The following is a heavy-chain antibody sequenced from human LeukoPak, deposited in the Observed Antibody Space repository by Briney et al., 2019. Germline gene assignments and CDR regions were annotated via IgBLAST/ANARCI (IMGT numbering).Heavy chain of an antibody. D-gene: IGHD5-24*01. J-gene: IGHJ4*02. CDR3: AGDVEKSTRGLYH. V-gene: IGHV3-23*01. Sequence: GGSLRLSCSASGFTFSSYAMSWVRQAPGKGLEWVSSVNDGGDNTYYADYLRGRFTVSRDNSRNTLWLQMNSLRAEDTAIYYCAGDVEKSTRGLYHWGQGTLVTVSS. CDR1: GFTFSSYA. CDR2: VNDGGDNT.